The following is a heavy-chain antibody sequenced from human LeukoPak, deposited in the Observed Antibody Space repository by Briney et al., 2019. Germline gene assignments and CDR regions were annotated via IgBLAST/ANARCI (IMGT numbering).Heavy chain of an antibody. D-gene: IGHD1-26*01. J-gene: IGHJ1*01. CDR2: IFNGGST. Sequence: GGSLRLSCAASGFAVSSNHMNWVRQAPGKGLEWVSVIFNGGSTYYADSVKGRFTIFRDNSKNTLYLQMNSLRAEDTAVYYCATSIVGLTYDEHFQHWGQGTLVTVSS. CDR3: ATSIVGLTYDEHFQH. V-gene: IGHV3-53*01. CDR1: GFAVSSNH.